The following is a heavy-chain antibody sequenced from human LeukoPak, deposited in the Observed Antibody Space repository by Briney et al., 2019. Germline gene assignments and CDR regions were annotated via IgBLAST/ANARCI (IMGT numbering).Heavy chain of an antibody. V-gene: IGHV3-53*01. CDR1: GFTVSSTH. Sequence: GGSLRLSCEASGFTVSSTHMVWVRQAPGEGLEWVSVTYTGGNSYYAGSVQGRFIISRDISKNTLYLQMNNLRAEDSALYYCARGGRGSAAVVAPRSFDIWGQGTMVTVSS. D-gene: IGHD3-22*01. J-gene: IGHJ3*02. CDR3: ARGGRGSAAVVAPRSFDI. CDR2: TYTGGNS.